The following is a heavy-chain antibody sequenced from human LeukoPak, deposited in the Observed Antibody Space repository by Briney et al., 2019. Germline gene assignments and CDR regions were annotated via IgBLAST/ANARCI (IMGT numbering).Heavy chain of an antibody. CDR2: INPNSGDT. CDR3: ARGPSAWYSLTL. J-gene: IGHJ4*02. D-gene: IGHD6-19*01. CDR1: GYTFTGYY. Sequence: ASVKVSCKASGYTFTGYYMHWVRQAPGQGLEWMGWINPNSGDTGYAQKFQDRVTITRNTSISTAYMELTSLRSEDTAVYYCARGPSAWYSLTLWGQGTLVTVSS. V-gene: IGHV1-8*03.